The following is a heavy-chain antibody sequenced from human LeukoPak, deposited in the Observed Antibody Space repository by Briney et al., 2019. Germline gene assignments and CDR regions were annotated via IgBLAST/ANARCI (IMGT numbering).Heavy chain of an antibody. J-gene: IGHJ4*02. V-gene: IGHV1-18*01. Sequence: GASVKVSCKASGYTFTSYGISWVRQAPGQGLEWMGWISAYNGNTNYAQKLQGRVTMTTDTSTSTAYMELRSLRSDDTAVYYCARRGDYYDSSGYYSPYYFDYWGQGTLVTVPS. CDR2: ISAYNGNT. CDR1: GYTFTSYG. D-gene: IGHD3-22*01. CDR3: ARRGDYYDSSGYYSPYYFDY.